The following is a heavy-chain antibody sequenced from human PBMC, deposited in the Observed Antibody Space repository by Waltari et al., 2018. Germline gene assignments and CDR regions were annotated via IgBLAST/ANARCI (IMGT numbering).Heavy chain of an antibody. J-gene: IGHJ4*02. CDR1: AFSVSSNH. V-gene: IGHV3-53*01. CDR2: IYSYGRT. Sequence: EVPLVDSGGGLIQPGGSLNLSCVASAFSVSSNHMSWVRQAPGKGLEWVSVIYSYGRTNSAESVKGRFTISRDSSKNTVYLQMSSLRVEDTAIYYCARDPRWYESGDWGQGTLVTVSS. D-gene: IGHD2-15*01. CDR3: ARDPRWYESGD.